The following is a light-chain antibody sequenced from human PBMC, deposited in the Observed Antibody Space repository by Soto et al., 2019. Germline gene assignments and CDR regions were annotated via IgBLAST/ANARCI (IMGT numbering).Light chain of an antibody. CDR1: QSIGRW. CDR2: DAS. CDR3: QHYNTYSPERT. Sequence: DIRMTQSPSTLSAFVGDRVTITCRASQSIGRWLAWYQQKPGKAPKLLIYDASSLESGVPSRFSGSGSGTEFTLTISSLQPDDFATYYCQHYNTYSPERTFGQGTKVEVK. V-gene: IGKV1-5*01. J-gene: IGKJ1*01.